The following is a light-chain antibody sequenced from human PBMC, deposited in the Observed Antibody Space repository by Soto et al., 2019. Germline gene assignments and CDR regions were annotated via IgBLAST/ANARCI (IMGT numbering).Light chain of an antibody. CDR1: SSNIGSNY. J-gene: IGLJ3*02. Sequence: QSVLTQPPSASGTPGQRVTISCSGSSSNIGSNYVYWYQQVPGTAPKLRIYRNNQRPSGVPDRFSGSKSGTSASLAISGLRSEDEADYYCAAWDDSLSGWLFGGGTKRTVL. V-gene: IGLV1-47*01. CDR3: AAWDDSLSGWL. CDR2: RNN.